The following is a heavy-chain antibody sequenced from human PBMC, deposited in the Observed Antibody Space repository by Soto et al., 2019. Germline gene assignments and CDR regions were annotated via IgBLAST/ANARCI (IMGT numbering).Heavy chain of an antibody. CDR2: IYYSGST. D-gene: IGHD3-22*01. V-gene: IGHV4-61*01. Sequence: SLTCTVSGGSVSSGSYYWSWIRQPPGKGLEWIGYIYYSGSTNYNPSLKSRVTISVDTSKNQFSLKLSSVTAADTAVYYCARDSGNYYDSSGYSDGYYYGMDVWGQGTTVTVSS. CDR3: ARDSGNYYDSSGYSDGYYYGMDV. J-gene: IGHJ6*02. CDR1: GGSVSSGSYY.